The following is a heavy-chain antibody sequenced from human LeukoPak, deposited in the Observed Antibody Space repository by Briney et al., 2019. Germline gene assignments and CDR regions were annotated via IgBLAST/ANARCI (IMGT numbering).Heavy chain of an antibody. V-gene: IGHV3-23*01. CDR1: GFTFTVYA. D-gene: IGHD6-19*01. Sequence: GGSLRLSRAPSGFTFTVYAMVSGSGGPGGRLEWGSAITISVDRTYYTDSVKGRFTISRDHSKNTLYLQMNNRRPQATALIFVAKELGPSRSGWYWGRGTLVTVSS. CDR3: AKELGPSRSGWY. CDR2: ITISVDRT. J-gene: IGHJ4*02.